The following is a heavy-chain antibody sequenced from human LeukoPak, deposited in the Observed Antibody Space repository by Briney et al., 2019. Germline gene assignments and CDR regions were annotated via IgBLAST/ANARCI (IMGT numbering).Heavy chain of an antibody. V-gene: IGHV4-59*10. CDR1: GGSFSGYY. Sequence: PSETLSLTCAVYGGSFSGYYWSWIRQPPGKGLEWIGRIYTSGSTNYNPSLKSRVTMSVDTSKNQFSLKLSSVTAADTAVYYCARDLRWMGYYYDSSGYYGGVWFDPWGQGTLVTVSS. CDR2: IYTSGST. J-gene: IGHJ5*02. CDR3: ARDLRWMGYYYDSSGYYGGVWFDP. D-gene: IGHD3-22*01.